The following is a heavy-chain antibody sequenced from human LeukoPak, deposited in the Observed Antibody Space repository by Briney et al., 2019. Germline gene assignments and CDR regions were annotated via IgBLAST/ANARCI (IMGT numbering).Heavy chain of an antibody. D-gene: IGHD6-13*01. CDR2: IYHSGST. CDR1: GYSMRSGYY. J-gene: IGHJ6*03. V-gene: IGHV4-38-2*01. CDR3: ARQGASSSPYYYYYMDV. Sequence: PSETLSLTCAVSGYSMRSGYYWGWIRQPPGKGLEWIGCIYHSGSTHHNPSLKSRVTISVDTSKNQFSLKLTSVTAADTAVYYCARQGASSSPYYYYYMDVWGKGTTVTVSS.